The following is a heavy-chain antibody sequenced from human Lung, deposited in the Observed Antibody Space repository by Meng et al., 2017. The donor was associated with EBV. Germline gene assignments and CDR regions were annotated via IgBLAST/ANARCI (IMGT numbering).Heavy chain of an antibody. CDR3: VREKYGSGITPFDL. V-gene: IGHV3-13*01. J-gene: IGHJ2*01. CDR2: INIAGDT. Sequence: VELGGSGGGLIQPGGSLGSSGAASGFTLSSYDMHWFRQAKGQRLEWVSSINIAGDTYYYGSVKGRFTISRENARNSLYLQMNSLRAEDTAVYYCVREKYGSGITPFDLWGRGTLVTVSS. CDR1: GFTLSSYD. D-gene: IGHD4-23*01.